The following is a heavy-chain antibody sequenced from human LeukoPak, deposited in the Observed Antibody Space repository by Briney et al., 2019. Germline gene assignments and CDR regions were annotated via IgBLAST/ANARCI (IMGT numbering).Heavy chain of an antibody. J-gene: IGHJ4*02. V-gene: IGHV4-59*06. Sequence: SETLSLTCTVSGGSISSYYWSWIRQHPGKGLEWIGYIYYSGSTYYNPSLKSRVTISVDTSKNQFSLKLSSVTAADTAVYYCARGRGSGYYSIDYWGQGTLVTVSS. CDR3: ARGRGSGYYSIDY. CDR2: IYYSGST. CDR1: GGSISSYY. D-gene: IGHD3-22*01.